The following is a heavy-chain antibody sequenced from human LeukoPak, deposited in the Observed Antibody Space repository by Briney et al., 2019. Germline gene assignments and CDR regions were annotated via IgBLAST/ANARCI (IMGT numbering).Heavy chain of an antibody. Sequence: SETLSLTCTVPGGSISRYYWSWIRQPPGKGLEWIGYIYYSGSTNYNPSLKSRVTISVDTSKNQFSLKLSSVTAADTAVYYCARYLGDFGESTFDYWGQGTLVTVSS. D-gene: IGHD4-17*01. CDR2: IYYSGST. CDR3: ARYLGDFGESTFDY. J-gene: IGHJ4*02. V-gene: IGHV4-59*01. CDR1: GGSISRYY.